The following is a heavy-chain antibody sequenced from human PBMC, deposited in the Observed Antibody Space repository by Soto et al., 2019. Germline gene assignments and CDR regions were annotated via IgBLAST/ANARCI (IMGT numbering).Heavy chain of an antibody. CDR3: AKELGHARPFDF. D-gene: IGHD6-6*01. V-gene: IGHV3-23*01. Sequence: EVQLLESGGGLVQPGGSLRLSCTASGFIFSTYGMDWVRQAPGKGLEWVSAIDKSGGSTWYADSVKGRFTISRDSSKNMLYLQMNSLRAEDTAIYCCAKELGHARPFDFWGQGTLVTVSS. CDR2: IDKSGGST. CDR1: GFIFSTYG. J-gene: IGHJ4*02.